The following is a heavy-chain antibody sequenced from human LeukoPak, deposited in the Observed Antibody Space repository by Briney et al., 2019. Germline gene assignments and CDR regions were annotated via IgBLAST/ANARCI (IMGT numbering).Heavy chain of an antibody. CDR3: ARHIRGSWFYFDY. Sequence: PSETLSLTCIVSGASISSSNYYWGWIRHPAGKGLEWIGSIYYRGSTYYNPSLKRRVTIFVETSKSPFSLKLSSVTAADTAVYYCARHIRGSWFYFDYWGLGTLVTVSS. D-gene: IGHD6-13*01. J-gene: IGHJ4*01. CDR2: IYYRGST. V-gene: IGHV4-39*01. CDR1: GASISSSNYY.